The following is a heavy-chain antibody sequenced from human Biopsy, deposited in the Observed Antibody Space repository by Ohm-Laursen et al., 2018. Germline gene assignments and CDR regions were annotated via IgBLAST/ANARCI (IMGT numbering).Heavy chain of an antibody. CDR3: QGGHLPPGQFYGVDA. D-gene: IGHD3-16*01. CDR1: GITVNDHY. V-gene: IGHV3-53*01. CDR2: LHDRGVT. Sequence: SLRLSCAAPGITVNDHYMSWVRQAPGKGLEWVSSLHDRGVTYYADSVKGRFTISGDNSKNTLYLQMNGLRAEDTAVYFCQGGHLPPGQFYGVDAWGQGTTVTVS. J-gene: IGHJ6*02.